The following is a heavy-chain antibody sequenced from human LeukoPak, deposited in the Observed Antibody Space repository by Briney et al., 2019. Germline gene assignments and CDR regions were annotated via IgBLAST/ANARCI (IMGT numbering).Heavy chain of an antibody. CDR2: IWFHGSGG. V-gene: IGHV3-33*01. CDR3: ARWTDWYFDL. Sequence: GGSLRLSCAASGFTFSNYDMHWVRQVPGEGLDWVSYIWFHGSGGFYADSVKGRFTISRDNSKNTLYLQMNSLTAEDTGVYYCARWTDWYFDLWGRGTLVTVSS. D-gene: IGHD2-21*02. CDR1: GFTFSNYD. J-gene: IGHJ2*01.